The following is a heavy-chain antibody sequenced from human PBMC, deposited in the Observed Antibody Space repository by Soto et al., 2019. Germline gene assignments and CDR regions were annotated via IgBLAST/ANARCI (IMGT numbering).Heavy chain of an antibody. Sequence: QVQLVQSGAEVKKPGSSVKVSCKASGGTFSSYAISWVRQAPGQGLEWMGGIIPIFGTANYAQKFQGRVTIAADESTSTAYMELSSLRSEDTAVYYCARAGIAVAGRDGYWFDPWGQGTLVTVSS. J-gene: IGHJ5*02. CDR1: GGTFSSYA. CDR3: ARAGIAVAGRDGYWFDP. D-gene: IGHD6-19*01. V-gene: IGHV1-69*01. CDR2: IIPIFGTA.